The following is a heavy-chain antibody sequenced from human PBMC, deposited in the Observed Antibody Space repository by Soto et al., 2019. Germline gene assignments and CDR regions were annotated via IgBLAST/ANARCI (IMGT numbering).Heavy chain of an antibody. CDR3: AREIRGVHYYYYGMDV. J-gene: IGHJ6*02. V-gene: IGHV3-21*01. CDR1: GFTFSSYS. Sequence: EVQLVESGGGLVKPGGSLRLSCAASGFTFSSYSMNWVRQAPGKGLEWVSSISSSSSYIYYADSVKGRFTISRDNAKNSLYLQMNSLRAEDTAVYYCAREIRGVHYYYYGMDVWGQGTTVTVSS. CDR2: ISSSSSYI. D-gene: IGHD1-1*01.